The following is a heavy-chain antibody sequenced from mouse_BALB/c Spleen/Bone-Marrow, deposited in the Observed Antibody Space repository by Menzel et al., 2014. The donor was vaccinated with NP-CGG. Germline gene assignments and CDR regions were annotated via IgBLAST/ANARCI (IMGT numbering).Heavy chain of an antibody. CDR1: GFTFSSFG. CDR3: AIRAY. CDR2: ISSGSSTI. J-gene: IGHJ3*01. D-gene: IGHD3-2*02. V-gene: IGHV5-17*02. Sequence: EVKLVESGGGLVLPGGSRKLSCAASGFTFSSFGMHWVRQAPEKGLEWVAYISSGSSTIYYADTVKGRFTISRDNPKNTLFLQMTSLRSEDTAMHYCAIRAYWGQGTLVTVSA.